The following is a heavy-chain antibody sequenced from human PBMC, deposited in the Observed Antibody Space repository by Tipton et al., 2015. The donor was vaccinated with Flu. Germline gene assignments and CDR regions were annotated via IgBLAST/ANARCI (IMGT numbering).Heavy chain of an antibody. CDR2: IQDDGRNA. Sequence: SGFTFSGMHWVRQPPGKGLEWVAFIQDDGRNAYYGDSVRGRFTISKDNFGNSLYLQMNRLKVEDTAVYYCAKDRYGSGGYFEFWGQGALVTVSS. V-gene: IGHV3-30*02. CDR1: GFTFSG. CDR3: AKDRYGSGGYFEF. D-gene: IGHD3-10*01. J-gene: IGHJ4*02.